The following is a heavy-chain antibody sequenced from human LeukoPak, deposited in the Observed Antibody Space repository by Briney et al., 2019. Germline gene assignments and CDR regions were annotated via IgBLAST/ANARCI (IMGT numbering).Heavy chain of an antibody. D-gene: IGHD6-6*01. CDR1: GYTFTGYY. Sequence: GASVKVSCKASGYTFTGYYMHWVRQAPGQGLEWMGWINPNSSGTNYAQKFQGRVTMTRDTSISTAYMELSRLRSDDTAVYYCARTYSSSDFGFDPWGQGTLVTVSS. V-gene: IGHV1-2*02. J-gene: IGHJ5*02. CDR3: ARTYSSSDFGFDP. CDR2: INPNSSGT.